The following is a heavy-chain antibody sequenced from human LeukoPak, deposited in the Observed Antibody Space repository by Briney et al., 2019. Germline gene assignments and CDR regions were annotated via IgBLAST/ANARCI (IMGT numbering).Heavy chain of an antibody. CDR1: GGSISSGDYY. Sequence: SETLSLTCTVSGGSISSGDYYWSWIRQPPGKGLEWIGYIYYSGSTYYNPSLKSRVTISVDTSKNQFSLKLSSVTAADTAVYYCASRESTLRFLEWLFEPSFDYWAREPWSPSPQ. J-gene: IGHJ4*02. CDR3: ASRESTLRFLEWLFEPSFDY. D-gene: IGHD3-3*01. CDR2: IYYSGST. V-gene: IGHV4-30-4*08.